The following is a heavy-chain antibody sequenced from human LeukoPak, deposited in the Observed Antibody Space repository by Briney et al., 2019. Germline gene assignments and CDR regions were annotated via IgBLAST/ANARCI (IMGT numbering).Heavy chain of an antibody. V-gene: IGHV4-59*12. Sequence: SETLSLTCAVYGGSFSGYYWSWIRQPPGKGLEWIGYIYYSGSTNYNPSLKSRVTISVDTSKNQFSLKLSSVTAADTAVYYCARPKGGYYYDSSGHLAFDIWGQGTMVTVSS. D-gene: IGHD3-22*01. CDR2: IYYSGST. J-gene: IGHJ3*02. CDR1: GGSFSGYY. CDR3: ARPKGGYYYDSSGHLAFDI.